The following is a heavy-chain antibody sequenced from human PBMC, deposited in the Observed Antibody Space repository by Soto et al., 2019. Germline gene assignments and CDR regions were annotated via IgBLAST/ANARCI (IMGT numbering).Heavy chain of an antibody. D-gene: IGHD2-21*02. CDR1: GGSISSGDYY. CDR2: IYYSGST. Sequence: SETLSLTCTVSGGSISSGDYYWSWIRQPPGKGLEWIGYIYYSGSTYYNPSLKSRVTISVDTSKNQFSLKLSAVTAADTAVYYCARAEIVVVTAIPPSWFEPWGQGTLVTVSS. J-gene: IGHJ5*02. V-gene: IGHV4-30-4*01. CDR3: ARAEIVVVTAIPPSWFEP.